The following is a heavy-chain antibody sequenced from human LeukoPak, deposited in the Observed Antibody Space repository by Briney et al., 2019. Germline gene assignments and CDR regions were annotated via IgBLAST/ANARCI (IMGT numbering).Heavy chain of an antibody. J-gene: IGHJ6*02. Sequence: GGSLRLSCAASGFTFSSYSMNWVRQAPGKGLEWVSSISSSSSYIYYADSVKGRFTISRDNAKNTLYLQMNSLRAEDTAVYYCARGDTPSYGSGGVMDVWGQGTTVTVSS. D-gene: IGHD3-10*01. CDR3: ARGDTPSYGSGGVMDV. CDR1: GFTFSSYS. CDR2: ISSSSSYI. V-gene: IGHV3-21*01.